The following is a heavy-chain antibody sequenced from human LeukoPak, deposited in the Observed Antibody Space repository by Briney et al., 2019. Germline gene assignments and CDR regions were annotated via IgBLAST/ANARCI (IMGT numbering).Heavy chain of an antibody. CDR1: GFTFSSYA. D-gene: IGHD3-9*01. Sequence: GGSLRLSCAASGFTFSSYAMSWVRQAPGKGLEWVSAISGSGGSTYYADSVKGRFTISRDNSKNTLYLQMNSLRAEDTAVYYCAKAGSYYDILTGYYQFDYWGQGTLVTVSS. CDR3: AKAGSYYDILTGYYQFDY. V-gene: IGHV3-23*01. CDR2: ISGSGGST. J-gene: IGHJ4*02.